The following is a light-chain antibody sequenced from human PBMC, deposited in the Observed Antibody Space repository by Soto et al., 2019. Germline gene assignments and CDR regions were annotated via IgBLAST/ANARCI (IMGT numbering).Light chain of an antibody. V-gene: IGKV3-15*01. CDR1: QSVSSY. CDR3: QQYNDWPLT. CDR2: GAF. J-gene: IGKJ1*01. Sequence: IVMSHSPATLSVFAAEIATLSFRAIQSVSSYLAWYQQKPGQAPSLLIYGAFTRATGIPARFSGTGSGTEFTLTISSLQSEDLALYYCQQYNDWPLTFGQGTKVDIK.